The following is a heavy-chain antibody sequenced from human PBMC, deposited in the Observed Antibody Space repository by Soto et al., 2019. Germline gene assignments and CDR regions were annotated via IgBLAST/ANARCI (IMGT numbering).Heavy chain of an antibody. Sequence: PGGSLRLSCAASGFTFSSYAMSWVRQAPGKGLEWVSAISGSGGGTYYADSVKGRFTISRDNSKNTVYLQMNSLSVGDTAVYLCAKVDVSTAGSLDYWGQGALVTVSS. CDR1: GFTFSSYA. CDR2: ISGSGGGT. D-gene: IGHD6-13*01. J-gene: IGHJ4*02. CDR3: AKVDVSTAGSLDY. V-gene: IGHV3-23*01.